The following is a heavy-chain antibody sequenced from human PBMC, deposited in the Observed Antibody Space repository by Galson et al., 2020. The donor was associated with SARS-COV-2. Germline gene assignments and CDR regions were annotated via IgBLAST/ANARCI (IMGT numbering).Heavy chain of an antibody. V-gene: IGHV3-33*01. Sequence: TGGSLRLSCAASGFIFSGFAMHWVRQAPGKGLEWVAVIWYDGNRKYYADSVKGRFTISRDNSKNTLFLQMNSLKAEDTAVYYCARAGQCSGGSCNPFDYWGQGTLVTVSS. D-gene: IGHD2-15*01. CDR3: ARAGQCSGGSCNPFDY. CDR1: GFIFSGFA. CDR2: IWYDGNRK. J-gene: IGHJ4*02.